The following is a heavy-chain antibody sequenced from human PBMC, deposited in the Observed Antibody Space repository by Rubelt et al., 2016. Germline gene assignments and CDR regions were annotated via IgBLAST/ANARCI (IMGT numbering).Heavy chain of an antibody. J-gene: IGHJ4*02. Sequence: EEGGGLVQPGGSRRLSCAASGFTFSSYAMSWVRQAPGKGLEYVSAITPGGDGTYYADSVKGRFTISRDNSKHKLYLQLSSLRAEDTAVYYCVRALGKAIFGDCWGQGTLVTVSS. CDR3: VRALGKAIFGDC. CDR2: ITPGGDGT. V-gene: IGHV3-64D*06. D-gene: IGHD3-10*01. CDR1: GFTFSSYA.